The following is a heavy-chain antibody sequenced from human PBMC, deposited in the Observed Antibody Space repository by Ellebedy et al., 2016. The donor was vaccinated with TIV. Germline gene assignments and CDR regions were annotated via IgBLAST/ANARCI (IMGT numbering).Heavy chain of an antibody. J-gene: IGHJ4*02. D-gene: IGHD3-16*02. CDR2: IWYDGSNK. Sequence: PGGSLRLSCAASGFTFSSYGMHWVRQAPGKGLEWVAVIWYDGSNKYYADSVKGRFTISRDNSKNTLYLQMNSLRAEDTAVYYCARGGRYDYVWGSYRYDGLFGDWGQGTLVTVSS. CDR1: GFTFSSYG. V-gene: IGHV3-33*01. CDR3: ARGGRYDYVWGSYRYDGLFGD.